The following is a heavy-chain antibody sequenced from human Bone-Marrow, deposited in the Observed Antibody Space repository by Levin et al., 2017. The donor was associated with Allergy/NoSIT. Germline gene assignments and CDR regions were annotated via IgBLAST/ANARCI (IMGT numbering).Heavy chain of an antibody. V-gene: IGHV3-43D*04. CDR3: AKAHRGYSYGYHFDY. Sequence: GESLKISCAASGFTFDDYAMHWVRQAPGKGLEWVSLISWDGDSTYYADSVKGRFTISRDNSKNSLYLQMNSLRAEDTALYYCAKAHRGYSYGYHFDYWGQGTLVTVSS. CDR1: GFTFDDYA. J-gene: IGHJ4*02. D-gene: IGHD5-18*01. CDR2: ISWDGDST.